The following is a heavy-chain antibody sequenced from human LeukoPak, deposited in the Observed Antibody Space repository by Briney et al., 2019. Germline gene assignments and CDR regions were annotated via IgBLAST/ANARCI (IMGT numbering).Heavy chain of an antibody. CDR3: VKDIEAVAGTWWFDP. J-gene: IGHJ5*02. Sequence: GGSLRLSCSASGFTFSRYAMHWVRQAPGKGLEYVSANSSNGGSTYYADSVKGRFTISRDNSKNTLYLQMSSLRAEDTAVYYCVKDIEAVAGTWWFDPWGQGTLVTVSS. D-gene: IGHD6-19*01. CDR2: NSSNGGST. CDR1: GFTFSRYA. V-gene: IGHV3-64D*06.